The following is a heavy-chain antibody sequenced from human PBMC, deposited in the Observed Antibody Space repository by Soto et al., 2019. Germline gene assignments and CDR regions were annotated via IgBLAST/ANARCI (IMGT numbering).Heavy chain of an antibody. D-gene: IGHD2-2*01. CDR1: GGSISSYY. V-gene: IGHV4-59*01. J-gene: IGHJ4*02. CDR2: IYYSGST. Sequence: SETLSLSCTVSGGSISSYYWSWIRQPPGKGLEWIGYIYYSGSTNYNPSLKSRVTISVDTSKNQFSLKLSSVTAADTAVYYCARRLVVVPAAMDSHFDYWGQGTLVTVSS. CDR3: ARRLVVVPAAMDSHFDY.